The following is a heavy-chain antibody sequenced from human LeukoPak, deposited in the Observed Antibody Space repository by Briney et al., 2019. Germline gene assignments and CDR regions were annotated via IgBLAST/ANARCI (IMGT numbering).Heavy chain of an antibody. V-gene: IGHV1-8*01. Sequence: ASVNVSCKASVYTFTSYDINWVRQATGQGLEWMGWMNPNSGNTGYAQKFQGRVTMTRNTSISTAYMELSSLRSEDTAVYYCARVAHRGDCYDYWGQGTLVTVSS. D-gene: IGHD2-15*01. CDR1: VYTFTSYD. CDR3: ARVAHRGDCYDY. J-gene: IGHJ4*02. CDR2: MNPNSGNT.